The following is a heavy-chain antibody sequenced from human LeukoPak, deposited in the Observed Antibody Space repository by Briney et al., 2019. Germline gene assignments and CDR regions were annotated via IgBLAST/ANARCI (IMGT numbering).Heavy chain of an antibody. V-gene: IGHV3-74*03. CDR2: VSDDGSTT. D-gene: IGHD1-1*01. CDR1: GFTFSSFW. Sequence: GGSLRLSCAASGFTFSSFWMHWVRQAPGKGLVWVSRVSDDGSTTTYADSVKGRFTISRDNAKNTLYLQMNSLRPEDTAVYYCVRHNAARAFDIWGQGTMVIVSS. J-gene: IGHJ3*02. CDR3: VRHNAARAFDI.